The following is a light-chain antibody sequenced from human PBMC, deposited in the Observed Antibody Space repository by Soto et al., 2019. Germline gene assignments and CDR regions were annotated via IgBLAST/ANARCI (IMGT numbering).Light chain of an antibody. CDR2: DTS. CDR3: QQRSYWPWT. CDR1: QSISSY. J-gene: IGKJ1*01. Sequence: EILLRQSPATRSLSPGERATLSCRASQSISSYLAWYQQKPGQAPRLLMYDTSYRATGIPARFSGSGSGTDFTLTISSLEPKDFAVYYGQQRSYWPWTFGQGTKVDI. V-gene: IGKV3-11*01.